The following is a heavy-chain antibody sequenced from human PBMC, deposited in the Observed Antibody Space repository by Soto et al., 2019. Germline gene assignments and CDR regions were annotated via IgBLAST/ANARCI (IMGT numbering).Heavy chain of an antibody. V-gene: IGHV3-48*01. CDR3: ASSVTPNWAFDI. J-gene: IGHJ3*02. CDR1: GFTVSSYS. CDR2: ISSSSSTI. D-gene: IGHD2-21*02. Sequence: ELQLVESGGGLVQRGGSLRLSCAASGFTVSSYSMNWVRQAPGKGLEWVSYISSSSSTIYYADSVKGRFTISRDNAKNSLYLQMNSLRAEDTAVYYCASSVTPNWAFDIWGQGTMVTVSS.